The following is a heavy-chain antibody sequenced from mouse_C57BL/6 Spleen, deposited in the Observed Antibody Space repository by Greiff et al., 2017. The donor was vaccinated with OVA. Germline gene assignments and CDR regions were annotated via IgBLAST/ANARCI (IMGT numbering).Heavy chain of an antibody. Sequence: DVQLVESGGGLVKPGGSLKLSCAASGFTFSDYGMHWVRQAPEKGLEWVAYISSGSSTIYYADTVKGRFTISRDNAKNTLFLQMTSLRSEDTAMYYCARDAITWFAYWGQGTLVTVSA. CDR3: ARDAITWFAY. CDR2: ISSGSSTI. V-gene: IGHV5-17*01. CDR1: GFTFSDYG. J-gene: IGHJ3*01.